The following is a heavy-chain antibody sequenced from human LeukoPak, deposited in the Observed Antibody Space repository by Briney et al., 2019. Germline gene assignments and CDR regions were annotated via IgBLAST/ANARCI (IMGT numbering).Heavy chain of an antibody. CDR2: IYHSGST. CDR3: ARLYDSSGSGMDV. J-gene: IGHJ6*02. V-gene: IGHV4-30-2*01. CDR1: GGSISSGGYS. Sequence: SETLSLTCAVSGGSISSGGYSWSWIRQPPGKGLEWIGYIYHSGSTYYNPSLKSRVTISVDTSKNQFSLKLSSVTAADTAVYYCARLYDSSGSGMDVWGQGTTVTVSS. D-gene: IGHD3-22*01.